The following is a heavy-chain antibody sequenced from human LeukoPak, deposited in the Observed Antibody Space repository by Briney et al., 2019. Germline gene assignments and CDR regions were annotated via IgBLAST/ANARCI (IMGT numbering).Heavy chain of an antibody. D-gene: IGHD2-2*01. Sequence: GASVKVSCKASGGTFSSYAISWVRQAPGQGIEWMGGIIPIFGTANYAQKFQGRVTITADESTSTAYTELSSLRSEDTAVYYCARALLGEYCSSTSCYNYFDYWGQGTLVTVSS. CDR2: IIPIFGTA. CDR1: GGTFSSYA. CDR3: ARALLGEYCSSTSCYNYFDY. V-gene: IGHV1-69*01. J-gene: IGHJ4*02.